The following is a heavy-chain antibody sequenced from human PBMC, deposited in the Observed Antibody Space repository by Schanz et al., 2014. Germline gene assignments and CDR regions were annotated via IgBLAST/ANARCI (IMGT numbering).Heavy chain of an antibody. J-gene: IGHJ6*02. V-gene: IGHV3-33*06. CDR3: AKGMGYCSGGTCYDYYYYGLDV. CDR2: IWSDGSTK. CDR1: GFTLSNSD. D-gene: IGHD2-15*01. Sequence: VQLLESGGGLVQPGGSLRLSCAASGFTLSNSDMHWVRQAPGKGPEWVAVIWSDGSTKYYADSVKGRFTISRDNSENTLYLQMNSLSADDTAVFYCAKGMGYCSGGTCYDYYYYGLDVWGQGTTVTVSS.